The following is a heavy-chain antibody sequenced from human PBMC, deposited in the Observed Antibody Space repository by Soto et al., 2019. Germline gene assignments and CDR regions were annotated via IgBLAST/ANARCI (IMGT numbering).Heavy chain of an antibody. CDR3: AKVAATGPVIYWFDP. J-gene: IGHJ5*02. D-gene: IGHD2-15*01. Sequence: PSETLSLTCTVSGGSISSSSYYWGWIRQPPGKGLEWIGSIYYSGSTYYNPSLKSRVTISVDTSKNQFSLKLSSVTAADTAVYYCAKVAATGPVIYWFDPWGQGTLLTVSS. CDR1: GGSISSSSYY. CDR2: IYYSGST. V-gene: IGHV4-39*01.